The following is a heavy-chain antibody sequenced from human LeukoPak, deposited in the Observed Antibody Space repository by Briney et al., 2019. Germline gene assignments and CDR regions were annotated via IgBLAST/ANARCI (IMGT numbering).Heavy chain of an antibody. J-gene: IGHJ4*02. D-gene: IGHD5-12*01. Sequence: QPGGSLRLSCAVSGFTVSSCAMSWVRQAPGKGLQWVSSISASGGSTYYADSVKGRFTISRDKSKNTVYLQMNSLRADDTAVYYCAKRSGHLDYWGQGTLVTVSS. CDR2: ISASGGST. CDR1: GFTVSSCA. V-gene: IGHV3-23*01. CDR3: AKRSGHLDY.